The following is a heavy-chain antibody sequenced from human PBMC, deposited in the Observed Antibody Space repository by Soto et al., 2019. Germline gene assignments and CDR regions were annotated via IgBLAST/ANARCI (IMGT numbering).Heavy chain of an antibody. Sequence: QLQLQESGPGLVQPSGTLSLTCTVSGGSITSGDNYYWGWVRQPPGKGLEYSGSVHHNGRTYSNPSLKSQVTVSADTSKTQCSLKLTSVIAADTAVYYCARHGSWSQYPVDSWGQGTLVTVSS. J-gene: IGHJ4*02. CDR2: VHHNGRT. D-gene: IGHD3-10*01. V-gene: IGHV4-39*01. CDR1: GGSITSGDNYY. CDR3: ARHGSWSQYPVDS.